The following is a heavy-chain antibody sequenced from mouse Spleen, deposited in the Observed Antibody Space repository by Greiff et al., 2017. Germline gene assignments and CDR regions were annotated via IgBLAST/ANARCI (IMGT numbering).Heavy chain of an antibody. CDR1: GYAFTSYN. V-gene: IGHV1S135*01. CDR3: ARWGYDYDGGRFDY. D-gene: IGHD2-4*01. CDR2: IDPYNGGT. Sequence: LVESGPELVKPGASVKVSCKASGYAFTSYNMYWVKQSHGKSLEWIGYIDPYNGGTSYNQKFKGKATLTVDKSSSTAYMHLNSLTSEDSAVYYCARWGYDYDGGRFDYWGQGTTLTVSS. J-gene: IGHJ2*01.